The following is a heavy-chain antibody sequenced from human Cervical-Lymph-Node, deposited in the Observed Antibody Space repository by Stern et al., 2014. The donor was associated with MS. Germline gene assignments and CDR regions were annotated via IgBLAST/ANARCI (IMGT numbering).Heavy chain of an antibody. D-gene: IGHD5-12*01. J-gene: IGHJ4*02. CDR1: GYTFLSFD. CDR3: ARGMDIVATEIDY. Sequence: DQLGESGAEVKKPGASVKVSCKASGYTFLSFDINWVRQATGQGLEWMGLMNPNSGNTGYAQKFQGRVTMTRNTSISTAYMELSSLRSEDTAVYYCARGMDIVATEIDYWGQGTLVTVSS. CDR2: MNPNSGNT. V-gene: IGHV1-8*01.